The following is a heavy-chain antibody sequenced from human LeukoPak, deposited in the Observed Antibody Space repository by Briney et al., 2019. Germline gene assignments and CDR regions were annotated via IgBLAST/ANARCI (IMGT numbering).Heavy chain of an antibody. J-gene: IGHJ4*02. CDR2: IYSGGST. CDR1: GFTVSSNY. CDR3: ARDLFNRGGDCGGY. V-gene: IGHV3-53*01. Sequence: GGSLRLSCAASGFTVSSNYMSWVRQAPGKGLEWVSVIYSGGSTYYADSVKGRFTISRDNAKNSLYLQMNSLRAEDTAVYYCARDLFNRGGDCGGYWGQGTLVTVSS. D-gene: IGHD2-21*01.